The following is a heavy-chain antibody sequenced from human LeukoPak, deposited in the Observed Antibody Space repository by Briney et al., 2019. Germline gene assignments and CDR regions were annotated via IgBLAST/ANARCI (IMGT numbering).Heavy chain of an antibody. Sequence: SETLSLTCTVSGGSISSSSYYWGWIRQPPGKGLECIGSIYYSGSTYYNPSLKSRVTISVDTSKNQFSLKLSSVTAADTAVYYCARSPPSSWSSSSPFDYWGQGTLVTVSS. V-gene: IGHV4-39*01. CDR3: ARSPPSSWSSSSPFDY. CDR1: GGSISSSSYY. CDR2: IYYSGST. J-gene: IGHJ4*02. D-gene: IGHD2-2*01.